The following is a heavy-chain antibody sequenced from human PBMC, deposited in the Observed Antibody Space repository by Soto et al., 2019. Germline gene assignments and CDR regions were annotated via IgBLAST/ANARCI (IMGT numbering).Heavy chain of an antibody. J-gene: IGHJ6*02. D-gene: IGHD1-1*01. CDR2: IDPNTGET. Sequence: GASVKVSGKASGYTFTGRYIHWVRQAPGQGLEWMGWIDPNTGETKYAQKFQGWVTMIRDTSFRTIYVELSRLRPDDTAGYYCARDGLPILGRRYRMNVWGQRTTVTVPS. V-gene: IGHV1-2*04. CDR3: ARDGLPILGRRYRMNV. CDR1: GYTFTGRY.